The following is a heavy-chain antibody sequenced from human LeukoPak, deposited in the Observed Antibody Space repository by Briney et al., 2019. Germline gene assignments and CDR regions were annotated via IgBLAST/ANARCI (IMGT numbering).Heavy chain of an antibody. CDR3: ARFGWDYYYMDV. CDR1: GFTFSSYS. CDR2: ISSSSSYI. V-gene: IGHV3-21*01. D-gene: IGHD3-10*01. Sequence: GGSLRLSCAASGFTFSSYSMNWVRQAPGKGLEWVSSISSSSSYIYYADSVKGRFTISRDNAKNSLYLQMNSLRAEDTAAYYCARFGWDYYYMDVWGKGTTVTVSS. J-gene: IGHJ6*03.